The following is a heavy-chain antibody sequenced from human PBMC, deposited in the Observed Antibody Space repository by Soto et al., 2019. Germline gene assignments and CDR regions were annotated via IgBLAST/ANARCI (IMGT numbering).Heavy chain of an antibody. V-gene: IGHV1-69*02. Sequence: QVQLVQSGAEVKKPGSSVKVSYKASGGTFSSYTISWVRQAPGQGLEWMGRIIPILGIANYAQKLQGRVTITADKSTSTAYMELSSLRSEDTAVYYCASIRYSSSWYWIDPWGQGTLVTVSS. J-gene: IGHJ5*02. CDR1: GGTFSSYT. CDR3: ASIRYSSSWYWIDP. CDR2: IIPILGIA. D-gene: IGHD6-13*01.